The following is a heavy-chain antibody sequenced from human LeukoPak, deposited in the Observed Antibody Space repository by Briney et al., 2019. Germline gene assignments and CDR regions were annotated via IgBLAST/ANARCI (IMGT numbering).Heavy chain of an antibody. J-gene: IGHJ4*02. CDR1: GGSISRYY. V-gene: IGHV4-59*01. D-gene: IGHD6-19*01. CDR3: ARSSDFYYFDY. Sequence: SETLSLTCTVSGGSISRYYWSWIRQPPGKGLEWIGFIHYSGSTNYNPSLRSRVTISVDTSKNQFSLKLSSVTAADTAVYYCARSSDFYYFDYWGQGTLVTVSS. CDR2: IHYSGST.